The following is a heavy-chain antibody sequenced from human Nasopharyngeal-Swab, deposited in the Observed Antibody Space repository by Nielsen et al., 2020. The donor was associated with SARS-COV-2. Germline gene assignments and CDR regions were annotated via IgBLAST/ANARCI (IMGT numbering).Heavy chain of an antibody. CDR3: ARDPLLKPFYFDY. Sequence: VRQAPGKGLEWVANIKQDGSEKYYVDSVKGRFTISRDNAKNSLYLQMNSLRAEDTAVYYCARDPLLKPFYFDYWGQGTLVTVSS. CDR2: IKQDGSEK. D-gene: IGHD2-15*01. V-gene: IGHV3-7*01. J-gene: IGHJ4*02.